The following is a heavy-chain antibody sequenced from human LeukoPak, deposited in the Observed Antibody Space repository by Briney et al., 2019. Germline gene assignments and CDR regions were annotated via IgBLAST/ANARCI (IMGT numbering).Heavy chain of an antibody. D-gene: IGHD4-17*01. V-gene: IGHV1-18*01. CDR1: GYTFTSYG. CDR2: ISAYNGNT. CDR3: AGDSYRTRGTVTTGAFDYYYYGMDV. J-gene: IGHJ6*02. Sequence: ASVKVSCKASGYTFTSYGISWVRQAPGQGLEWMGWISAYNGNTNYAQKLQGRVTMTTDTSTSTAYMELRSLRSDDTAVYYCAGDSYRTRGTVTTGAFDYYYYGMDVWGQGTTVTVS.